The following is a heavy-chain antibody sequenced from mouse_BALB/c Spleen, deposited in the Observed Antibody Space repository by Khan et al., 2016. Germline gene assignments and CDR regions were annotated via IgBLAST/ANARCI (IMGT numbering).Heavy chain of an antibody. D-gene: IGHD1-2*01. V-gene: IGHV1-82*01. Sequence: QVQLQQSGPELVKPGASVKISCKASGYAFSSSWMNWVKQRPGQGLEWIGRIYPGDGDTNYNGKFKGKATLTADKSSSTAYMQLSSLTSVDSAVYFGARSVGYVGWFAYWGQGTLVTVSA. CDR2: IYPGDGDT. CDR1: GYAFSSSW. CDR3: ARSVGYVGWFAY. J-gene: IGHJ3*01.